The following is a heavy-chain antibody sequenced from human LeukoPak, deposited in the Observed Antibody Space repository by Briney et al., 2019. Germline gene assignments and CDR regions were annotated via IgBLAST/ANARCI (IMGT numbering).Heavy chain of an antibody. CDR1: GFRFNNYA. Sequence: PGGSLRLSCAASGFRFNNYAMSLVRQAPGKGLEWVSSISGSATEPHYADSVGGRFTISRDNSRNTLYLHMNSLRAEDTADYYCAKAQHGYTNSPFDYWGQGTVVTVSS. D-gene: IGHD6-6*01. CDR2: ISGSATEP. CDR3: AKAQHGYTNSPFDY. V-gene: IGHV3-23*01. J-gene: IGHJ4*02.